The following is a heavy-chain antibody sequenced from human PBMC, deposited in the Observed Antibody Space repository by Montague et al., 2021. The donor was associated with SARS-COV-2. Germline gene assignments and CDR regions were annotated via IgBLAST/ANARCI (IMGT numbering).Heavy chain of an antibody. V-gene: IGHV4-39*07. D-gene: IGHD5-24*01. CDR3: ARGGFSVEMATSYYFDS. CDR1: GGSTKTMRYY. CDR2: VYYTGHT. Sequence: SETLSLTCSVSGGSTKTMRYYWAWIRQSPGKGLEWIASVYYTGHTYYTPSLAARTAISLDTSTNHFSLILSSVAADDTAKYYCARGGFSVEMATSYYFDSWGQGTLVTVSS. J-gene: IGHJ4*02.